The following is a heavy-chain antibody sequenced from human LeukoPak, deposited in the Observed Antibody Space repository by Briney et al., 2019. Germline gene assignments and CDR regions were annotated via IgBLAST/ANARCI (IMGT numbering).Heavy chain of an antibody. D-gene: IGHD3-3*01. Sequence: SETLSLTCTVSGGSISSYYWSWIRQPPGKGLEWIGYIYYSGSTNYNPSLKSRVTISVDTSKNQFSLKLSSATAADTAVYYCARRPARLTIRFLEWSGAGSIKAYNWFDPWGQGTLVTVSS. CDR3: ARRPARLTIRFLEWSGAGSIKAYNWFDP. V-gene: IGHV4-59*12. J-gene: IGHJ5*02. CDR1: GGSISSYY. CDR2: IYYSGST.